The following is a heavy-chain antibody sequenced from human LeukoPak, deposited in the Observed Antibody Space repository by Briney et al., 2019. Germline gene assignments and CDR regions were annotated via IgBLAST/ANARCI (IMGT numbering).Heavy chain of an antibody. V-gene: IGHV4-61*08. J-gene: IGHJ4*02. CDR1: GGSVSSNGYY. CDR2: IYYSGST. D-gene: IGHD6-13*01. CDR3: ARGWGIAAAGKHFDY. Sequence: PSETLSLTCTVSGGSVSSNGYYWSWIRQPPGKGLEWIGYIYYSGSTNYNPSLKSRVTISVDTSKNQFSLKLSSVTAADTAVYYCARGWGIAAAGKHFDYWGQGTLVTVSS.